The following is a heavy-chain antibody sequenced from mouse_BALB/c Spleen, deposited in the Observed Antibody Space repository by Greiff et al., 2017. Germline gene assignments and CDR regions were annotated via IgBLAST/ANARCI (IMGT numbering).Heavy chain of an antibody. V-gene: IGHV2-9*02. J-gene: IGHJ2*01. Sequence: VQRVESGPGLVAPSQSLSITCTVSGFSLTSYGVHWVRQPPGKGLEWLGVIWAGGSTNYNSALMSRLSISKDNSKSQVFLKMNSLQTDDTAMYYCARGYYGSSPYFDYWGQGTTLTVSS. D-gene: IGHD1-1*01. CDR1: GFSLTSYG. CDR3: ARGYYGSSPYFDY. CDR2: IWAGGST.